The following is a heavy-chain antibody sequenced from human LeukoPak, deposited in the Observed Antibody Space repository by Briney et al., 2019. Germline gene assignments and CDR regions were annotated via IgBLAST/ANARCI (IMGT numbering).Heavy chain of an antibody. CDR1: GYYISSGYY. V-gene: IGHV4-38-2*02. J-gene: IGHJ5*02. CDR2: IYHSGST. CDR3: ARDPGTTVDP. Sequence: PSETLSLTCAVSGYYISSGYYGGWIRQPPGKGLEWIASIYHSGSTYYNPSLKIRVTISGDTSKNHFSLKLSSVPAADTAVYYCARDPGTTVDPWGQGNLVTVSS. D-gene: IGHD4-17*01.